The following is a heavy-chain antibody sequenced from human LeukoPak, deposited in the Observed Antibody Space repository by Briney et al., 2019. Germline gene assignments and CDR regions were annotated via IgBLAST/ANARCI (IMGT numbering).Heavy chain of an antibody. CDR2: IYPYDSDT. CDR3: ATSRPGCTSASCPVDY. D-gene: IGHD2-2*01. V-gene: IGHV5-51*01. CDR1: GYSFTSSW. J-gene: IGHJ4*02. Sequence: GESLKISCKGSGYSFTSSWIGWVRQMPGKGLEWMGIIYPYDSDTKYSPSFQGPVTISADKSISTAYLQWNRLKASDTAMYYCATSRPGCTSASCPVDYWGQGALVTVSS.